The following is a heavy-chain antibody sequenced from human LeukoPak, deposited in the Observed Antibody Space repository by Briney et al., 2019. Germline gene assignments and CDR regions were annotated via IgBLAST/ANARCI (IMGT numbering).Heavy chain of an antibody. J-gene: IGHJ5*02. CDR2: IYDSGST. D-gene: IGHD3-22*01. Sequence: SETLSLTCTVSGGSIRSSYYYWGWIRQPPGKGLEWIGSIYDSGSTYYNPSLKSRVTISVDTSKNQFSLKLSSVTAADTAVYYCARCPKYYDSSGYSTWGQGTLVTVSS. CDR3: ARCPKYYDSSGYST. V-gene: IGHV4-39*01. CDR1: GGSIRSSYYY.